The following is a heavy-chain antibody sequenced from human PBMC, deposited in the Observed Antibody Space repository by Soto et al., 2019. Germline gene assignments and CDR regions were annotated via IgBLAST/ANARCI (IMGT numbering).Heavy chain of an antibody. CDR1: GFTFSGSA. CDR2: IRSKANSYAT. V-gene: IGHV3-73*01. D-gene: IGHD1-26*01. Sequence: EVQLVESGGGLVQPGGSLKLSCAASGFTFSGSAMHWVRQASGKGLEWVGRIRSKANSYATAYAASVKGRFTIPRDDSKNTAYLQMNSLKTEDTAVYYCTRQGWDDRWGQGTLVTVSS. J-gene: IGHJ4*02. CDR3: TRQGWDDR.